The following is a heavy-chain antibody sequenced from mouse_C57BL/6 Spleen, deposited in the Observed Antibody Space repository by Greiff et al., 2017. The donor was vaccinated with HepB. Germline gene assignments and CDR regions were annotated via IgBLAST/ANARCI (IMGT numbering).Heavy chain of an antibody. CDR1: GYAFSSSW. CDR2: IYPGDGDT. V-gene: IGHV1-82*01. J-gene: IGHJ2*01. CDR3: ARGGSNYMDYFDY. Sequence: QVQLQQSGPELVKPGASVKISCKASGYAFSSSWLNWVKQRPGKGLEWIGRIYPGDGDTNYNGKFKGKATLTADKSSSTAYMQLSSLTSEDSAVYFCARGGSNYMDYFDYWGQGTTLTVSS. D-gene: IGHD2-5*01.